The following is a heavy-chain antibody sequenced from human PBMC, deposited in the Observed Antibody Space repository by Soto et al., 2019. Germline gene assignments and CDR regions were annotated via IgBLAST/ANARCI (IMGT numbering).Heavy chain of an antibody. CDR1: GFSLSTSGVG. V-gene: IGHV2-5*01. D-gene: IGHD3-22*01. Sequence: SGPTLVNPTQTLTLTCTFSGFSLSTSGVGVGWIRQPPGKALEWLALIYWNDDKRYSPSLKSRLTITKDTSQNQLVLTMTNMDPVDTATDYCAHHYYYDSRAPLDYWGQETPVSVNS. J-gene: IGHJ4*02. CDR3: AHHYYYDSRAPLDY. CDR2: IYWNDDK.